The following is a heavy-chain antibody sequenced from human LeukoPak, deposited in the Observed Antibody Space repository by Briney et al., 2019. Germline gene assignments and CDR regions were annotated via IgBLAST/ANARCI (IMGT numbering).Heavy chain of an antibody. J-gene: IGHJ6*02. Sequence: SETLSLTCAVYGGSFSGYYWSWIRQPPGKGLEWIGEINHSGSTNYSPSLKSRVTISVDTSKNQFSLKLSSVTAADTAVYYCARAGRNYDFWSGYRDYYYYGMDVWGQGTTVTVSS. V-gene: IGHV4-34*01. D-gene: IGHD3-3*01. CDR3: ARAGRNYDFWSGYRDYYYYGMDV. CDR1: GGSFSGYY. CDR2: INHSGST.